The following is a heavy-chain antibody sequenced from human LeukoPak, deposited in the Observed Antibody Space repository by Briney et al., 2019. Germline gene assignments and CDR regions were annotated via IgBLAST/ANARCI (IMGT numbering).Heavy chain of an antibody. CDR3: AKAYYYVGWFDP. V-gene: IGHV1-8*01. D-gene: IGHD3-10*02. CDR2: MNPNSGNT. Sequence: ASVKVSCKASGYSFTTYDINWVRQATGQGLEWMGWMNPNSGNTGYAQRFQGRVTMTRDTSISTAYMELNSLRAEDTALYYCAKAYYYVGWFDPWGQGTLVTVSS. CDR1: GYSFTTYD. J-gene: IGHJ5*02.